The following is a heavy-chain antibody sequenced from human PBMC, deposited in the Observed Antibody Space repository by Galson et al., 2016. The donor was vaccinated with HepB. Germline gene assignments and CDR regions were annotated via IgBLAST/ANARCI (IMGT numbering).Heavy chain of an antibody. CDR2: MYYSGST. Sequence: MYYSGSTNYNPSLKSRVTISIDTSKNQFSVKLSSVTAADSARYYCARGTRPYSNYPPTLDFWGQGTLVTVSS. CDR3: ARGTRPYSNYPPTLDF. D-gene: IGHD4-11*01. J-gene: IGHJ4*02. V-gene: IGHV4-59*09.